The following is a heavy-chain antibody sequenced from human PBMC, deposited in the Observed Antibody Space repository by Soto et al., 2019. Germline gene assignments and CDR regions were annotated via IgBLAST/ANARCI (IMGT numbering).Heavy chain of an antibody. CDR2: IYWDDDK. Sequence: GSGPTLVNPTQTLTLTCTFSGFSLSTSGVGVGWIRQPPGKALEWLALIYWDDDKRYSPSLKSRLTITKDTSKNQVVLTMTNMDPVDTATYYCAHRRGIVATLESLDAFDIWGQGTMVTVSS. D-gene: IGHD5-12*01. CDR3: AHRRGIVATLESLDAFDI. V-gene: IGHV2-5*02. J-gene: IGHJ3*02. CDR1: GFSLSTSGVG.